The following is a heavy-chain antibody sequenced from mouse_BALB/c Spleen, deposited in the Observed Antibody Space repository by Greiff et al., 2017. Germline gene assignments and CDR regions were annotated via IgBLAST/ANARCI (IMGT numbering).Heavy chain of an antibody. CDR1: GYTFTSYT. D-gene: IGHD1-1*01. J-gene: IGHJ1*01. CDR2: INPSSGYT. CDR3: ARLTTDWYFDV. Sequence: QVHVKQSGAELARPGASVKMSCKASGYTFTSYTMHWVKQRPGQGLEWIGYINPSSGYTNYNQKFKDKATLTADKSSSTAYMQLSSLTSEDSAVYYCARLTTDWYFDVWGAGTTVTVSS. V-gene: IGHV1-4*01.